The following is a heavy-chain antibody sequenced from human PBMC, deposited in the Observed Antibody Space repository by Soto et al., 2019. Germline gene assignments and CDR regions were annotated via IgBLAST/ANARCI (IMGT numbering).Heavy chain of an antibody. Sequence: SETLSLTCTVSGGSISSYYWSWIRQPPGKGLEWIGYIYYSGSTNYNPSLKSRVTISVDTSKDQFSLKLSSVTAADTAVYYCAGGYGRNFDYWGQGTLVTVSS. CDR1: GGSISSYY. V-gene: IGHV4-59*01. CDR2: IYYSGST. D-gene: IGHD1-20*01. J-gene: IGHJ4*02. CDR3: AGGYGRNFDY.